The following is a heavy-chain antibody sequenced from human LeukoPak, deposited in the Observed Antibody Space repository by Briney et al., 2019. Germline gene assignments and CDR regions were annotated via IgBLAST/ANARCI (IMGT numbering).Heavy chain of an antibody. V-gene: IGHV3-30-3*01. CDR1: EFTFSSYA. D-gene: IGHD2-15*01. CDR3: ATSVGSDWAFDI. CDR2: ISYDGSNK. J-gene: IGHJ3*02. Sequence: GGSLRLSCAASEFTFSSYAMHWVRQAPGKGLEWVAVISYDGSNKYYADSVKGRFTISRDNSKNTLYLQMNSLRAEDTAVYYCATSVGSDWAFDIWGQGTMVTVSS.